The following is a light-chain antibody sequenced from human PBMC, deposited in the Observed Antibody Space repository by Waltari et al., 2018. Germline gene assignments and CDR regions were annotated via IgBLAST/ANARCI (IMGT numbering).Light chain of an antibody. CDR2: NNN. Sequence: QSVLTQPPSVSGTPGQRVTISCSGSTSNLGSNSVNWYQQLPGTAPKLLIYNNNQGPSGGPDRFSASKSGTSASLAITGLQSEDEADYYCAVWDDDLGGVFGGGTKLTVL. V-gene: IGLV1-44*01. J-gene: IGLJ3*02. CDR3: AVWDDDLGGV. CDR1: TSNLGSNS.